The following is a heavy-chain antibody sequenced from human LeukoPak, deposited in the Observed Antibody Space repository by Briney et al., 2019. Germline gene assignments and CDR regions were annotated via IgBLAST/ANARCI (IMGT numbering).Heavy chain of an antibody. Sequence: GASVKVSCKASGYTVTDFYLHWLRQAPGQWLEFMGWIHPYSGATFYAPAFEGRVSMTTDTSVNTAYLEVNRLTSNDTAVYYCAKGVARRSNFWYHRFDPWGQGTLVTVSS. CDR3: AKGVARRSNFWYHRFDP. J-gene: IGHJ5*02. CDR2: IHPYSGAT. V-gene: IGHV1-2*02. D-gene: IGHD6-13*01. CDR1: GYTVTDFY.